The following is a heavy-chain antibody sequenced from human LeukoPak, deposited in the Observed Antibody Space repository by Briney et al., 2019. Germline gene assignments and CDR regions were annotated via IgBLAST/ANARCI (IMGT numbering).Heavy chain of an antibody. CDR2: INHSGST. CDR3: AKRDGYTRSFDY. V-gene: IGHV4-34*01. D-gene: IGHD5-24*01. CDR1: GGSFSGYY. Sequence: SETLSLTCAVYGGSFSGYYWSWIRQPPGKGLEWIGEINHSGSTNYNPSLKSQVTISVDTSKNQFSLKLSSVTAADTAVYYCAKRDGYTRSFDYWGQGTLVTVSS. J-gene: IGHJ4*02.